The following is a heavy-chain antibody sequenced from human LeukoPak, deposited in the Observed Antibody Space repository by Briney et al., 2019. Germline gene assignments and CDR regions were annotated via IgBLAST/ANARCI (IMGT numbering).Heavy chain of an antibody. CDR2: INPNSGGT. D-gene: IGHD3-10*01. V-gene: IGHV1-2*02. CDR1: GYTFTGYY. J-gene: IGHJ4*02. Sequence: ASVKVSCKASGYTFTGYYMHWVRQAPGQGLEWMGWINPNSGGTNYAQKFQDRVTMTRDTSISTAYMELSRLRSDDTAVYCCARGGLTMVRGVVYYFDYWGQGTLVTVSS. CDR3: ARGGLTMVRGVVYYFDY.